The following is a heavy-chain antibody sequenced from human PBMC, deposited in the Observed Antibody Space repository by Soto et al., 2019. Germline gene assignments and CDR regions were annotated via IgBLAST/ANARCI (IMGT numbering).Heavy chain of an antibody. CDR2: INAGNGNT. CDR3: ARAGYDSRFNSRVTFDY. Sequence: ASVKVSCKASGYTFTSYAMHWVRQAPGQRLEWMGWINAGNGNTKYSQKFQGRVTITRDTSASTAYMELSSLRSEDTAVYYCARAGYDSRFNSRVTFDYWGQGTLVTVSS. D-gene: IGHD3-22*01. V-gene: IGHV1-3*01. J-gene: IGHJ4*02. CDR1: GYTFTSYA.